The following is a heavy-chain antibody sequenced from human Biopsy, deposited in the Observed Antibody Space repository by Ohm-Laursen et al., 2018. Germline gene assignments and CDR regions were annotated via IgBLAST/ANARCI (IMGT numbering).Heavy chain of an antibody. CDR1: GGSISSDY. CDR2: IYYSGCT. Sequence: TLSLTCTVSGGSISSDYWSWIRQTPGKGLEWIGYIYYSGCTNYNPSLKSRVTISVDTSKNQFSLRLNSVTAADTAVYYCARATNSTGWPYYYFYGMDVWGQGTTVTVSS. V-gene: IGHV4-59*01. D-gene: IGHD2/OR15-2a*01. CDR3: ARATNSTGWPYYYFYGMDV. J-gene: IGHJ6*02.